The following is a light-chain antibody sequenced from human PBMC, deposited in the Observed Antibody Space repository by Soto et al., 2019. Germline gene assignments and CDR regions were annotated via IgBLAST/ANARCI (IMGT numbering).Light chain of an antibody. Sequence: QSALTQPPSASGSPGQSVTISCTGTSSDVGGYNYVSWYQHHPGKAPKLMISEVSNRPSGVPDRFSGSKSGNTASLTVSGLQAEEESHYYCNSYSGSNTPYVYGTWTKVPV. J-gene: IGLJ1*01. CDR1: SSDVGGYNY. CDR2: EVS. V-gene: IGLV2-8*01. CDR3: NSYSGSNTPYV.